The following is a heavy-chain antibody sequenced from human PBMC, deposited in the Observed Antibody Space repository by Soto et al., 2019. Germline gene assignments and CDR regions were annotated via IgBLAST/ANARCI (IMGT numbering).Heavy chain of an antibody. CDR2: IIPIFGTA. V-gene: IGHV1-69*13. D-gene: IGHD2-15*01. CDR3: ATPNELGYCSGGSCFQNLDY. Sequence: VKVSCNASGGTFSSYAISWVRQAPGQGLEWMGGIIPIFGTANYAQKFQGRVTITADESTSTAYMELSSLRSEDTAVYYCATPNELGYCSGGSCFQNLDYWGQGTLVTVSS. J-gene: IGHJ4*02. CDR1: GGTFSSYA.